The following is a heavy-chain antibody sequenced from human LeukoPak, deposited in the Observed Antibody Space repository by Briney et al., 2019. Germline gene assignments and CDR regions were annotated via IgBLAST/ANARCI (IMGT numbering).Heavy chain of an antibody. V-gene: IGHV4-4*09. Sequence: SSETLSLTCTVSGGSISSYYWSWIRQPPGKGLEWIGYTYTSGSTNYNPSLKSRVTISVDTSKNQFSLKLSSVTAADTAVYYCARHGRITGTRYNWFDPWGQGTLVTVSS. CDR3: ARHGRITGTRYNWFDP. CDR1: GGSISSYY. D-gene: IGHD1-7*01. J-gene: IGHJ5*02. CDR2: TYTSGST.